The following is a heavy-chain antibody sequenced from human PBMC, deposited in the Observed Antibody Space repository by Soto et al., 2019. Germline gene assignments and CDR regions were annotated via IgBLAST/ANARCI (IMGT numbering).Heavy chain of an antibody. J-gene: IGHJ4*02. CDR1: GDSIGSGSAY. CDR3: ARLGHPSSWFDY. D-gene: IGHD6-13*01. V-gene: IGHV4-39*01. CDR2: FYYSGNT. Sequence: SETLSLTCTVSGDSIGSGSAYWSWVRQPPGKGLEWIGSFYYSGNTHYNPSLKSRATISVDTSKNQFSLKLSSVTATDTAVYYCARLGHPSSWFDYWGQGTLVTVSS.